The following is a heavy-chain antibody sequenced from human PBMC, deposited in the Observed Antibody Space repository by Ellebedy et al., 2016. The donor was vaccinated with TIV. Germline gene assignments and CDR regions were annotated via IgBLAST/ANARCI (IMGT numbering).Heavy chain of an antibody. CDR2: IYYITNT. D-gene: IGHD3-16*02. J-gene: IGHJ3*01. V-gene: IGHV4-61*01. Sequence: MPGGSLRLSCNVSGSSVSSHNNYWTWIRQPPGRGLEWIGYIYYITNTNYSPSLKSRVSISLDTSKNQFFLNLRSVTAADTAVYYCARVSFDAFDAWGQGTLVTVSS. CDR1: GSSVSSHNNY. CDR3: ARVSFDAFDA.